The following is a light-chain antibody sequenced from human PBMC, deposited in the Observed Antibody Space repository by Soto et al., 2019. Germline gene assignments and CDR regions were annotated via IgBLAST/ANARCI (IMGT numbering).Light chain of an antibody. J-gene: IGKJ4*01. CDR1: QSIGGF. Sequence: DIQMTQSPSSLSVSVGDRVTITCRASQSIGGFLNWYQQKLGKAPKLLIYAASSLQSGVPSRFSGSGSGTDFTLTISSLQPEEFATYYCQQSYSTPLTFGGGTKVDIK. CDR3: QQSYSTPLT. CDR2: AAS. V-gene: IGKV1-39*01.